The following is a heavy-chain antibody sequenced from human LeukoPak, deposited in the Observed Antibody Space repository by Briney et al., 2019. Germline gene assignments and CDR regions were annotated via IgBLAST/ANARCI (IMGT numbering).Heavy chain of an antibody. CDR3: ARHGNGYNPDY. D-gene: IGHD1-14*01. V-gene: IGHV4-59*01. CDR1: GGSISSYY. J-gene: IGHJ4*02. Sequence: SETLSLTCTVSGGSISSYYWSWIRQPPGKGLEWIGYIYYSGSTNYNPSLKSRVTISVDTSKNQFSLKLSSVTAADTAVYYCARHGNGYNPDYWGQGTLVTVSS. CDR2: IYYSGST.